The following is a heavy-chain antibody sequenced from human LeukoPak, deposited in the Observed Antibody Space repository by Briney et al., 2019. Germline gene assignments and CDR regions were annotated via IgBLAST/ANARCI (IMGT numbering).Heavy chain of an antibody. V-gene: IGHV4-39*01. D-gene: IGHD6-19*01. CDR1: GGSISSSIYY. Sequence: PSETLSLTCTVSGGSISSSIYYWGWIRQPPGKGLELIGHVYYTGSAYFNPSLKSRVTMSVDTSKNQFSLNLSSVTAADTAVYYCARGISSSGWLDYWGQGTLVTVSS. CDR3: ARGISSSGWLDY. CDR2: VYYTGSA. J-gene: IGHJ4*02.